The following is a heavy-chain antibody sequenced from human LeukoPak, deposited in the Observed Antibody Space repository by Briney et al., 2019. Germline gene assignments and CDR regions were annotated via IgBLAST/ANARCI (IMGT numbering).Heavy chain of an antibody. CDR3: AREHRGRYSLDF. J-gene: IGHJ4*02. D-gene: IGHD3-10*01. V-gene: IGHV3-23*01. CDR1: GFTFSSYA. Sequence: GGSLRLSCAASGFTFSSYAMTWVRQAPGKGLEWVSLINDSGGSTYYADSVKGRFTISRDNSKNMLYLQMNSLRAEDTAVYYCAREHRGRYSLDFWGQGTLVTLSP. CDR2: INDSGGST.